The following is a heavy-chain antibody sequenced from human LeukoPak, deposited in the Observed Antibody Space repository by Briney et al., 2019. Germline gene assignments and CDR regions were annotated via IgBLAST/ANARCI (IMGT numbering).Heavy chain of an antibody. J-gene: IGHJ6*02. CDR3: ARDLRYYASDSYYNGDSGMDV. V-gene: IGHV3-53*01. D-gene: IGHD3-10*01. Sequence: GGSLRLSCAASGFTVSSNYMSWVRQAPGKGLEWVSIIYSGGTTYYADSVKGRFTISRDNSKNTLYLQMSSLRAEDTAVYYCARDLRYYASDSYYNGDSGMDVWGQGTTDTVSS. CDR1: GFTVSSNY. CDR2: IYSGGTT.